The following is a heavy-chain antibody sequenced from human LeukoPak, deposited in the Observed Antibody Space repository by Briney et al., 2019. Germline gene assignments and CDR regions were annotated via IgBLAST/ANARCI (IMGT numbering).Heavy chain of an antibody. V-gene: IGHV5-51*01. Sequence: GESLKISCKGSGYSLTSYWIGWVRQMPGKGLEWMGIIYPGDSDTRYSPSFQGQVTISAGKSISTAYLQWSSLKASDTAMYYCAGLAEPYGDYEAFDPWGQGTLVTVSS. CDR1: GYSLTSYW. CDR3: AGLAEPYGDYEAFDP. D-gene: IGHD4-17*01. J-gene: IGHJ5*02. CDR2: IYPGDSDT.